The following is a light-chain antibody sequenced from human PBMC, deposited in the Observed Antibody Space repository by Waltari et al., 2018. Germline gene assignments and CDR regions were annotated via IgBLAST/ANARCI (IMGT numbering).Light chain of an antibody. V-gene: IGKV3-20*01. Sequence: ESVLTQSPGTLSLSPGERVTLSCRASQTIKSSHLAWYQQKAGQAPRLLIYGASSRATGIPDRLSGGGSRTDFTLTINRLQPEYFEGYHCQQYGSSPYTFGQGTKLAIK. J-gene: IGKJ2*01. CDR1: QTIKSSH. CDR2: GAS. CDR3: QQYGSSPYT.